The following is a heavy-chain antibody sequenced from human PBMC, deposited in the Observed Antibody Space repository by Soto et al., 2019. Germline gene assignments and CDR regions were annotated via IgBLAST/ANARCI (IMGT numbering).Heavy chain of an antibody. J-gene: IGHJ2*01. D-gene: IGHD3-22*01. CDR1: GDSIGKSKYY. CDR2: VFFNGNT. CDR3: ANQPYNPLVRPFWHFDR. Sequence: SETLYLTCPVSGDSIGKSKYYWGWIRQPPGKDFGCIGNVFFNGNTYHIPSRRSRFTISVDTYNNQFSLSMSSVTAADTSVYYCANQPYNPLVRPFWHFDRWGRGTLVTVSS. V-gene: IGHV4-39*01.